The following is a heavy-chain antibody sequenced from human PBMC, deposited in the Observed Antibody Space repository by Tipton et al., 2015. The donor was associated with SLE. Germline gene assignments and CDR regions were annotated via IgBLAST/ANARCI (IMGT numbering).Heavy chain of an antibody. CDR1: GGSISSGGYY. Sequence: TLSLTCTVSGGSISSGGYYWSWNRQHQGKGLEWIGYIYYSGSTYYNPSLKSRVTISVDTSKNQFSLKLSSVTAADTAVYYCARAIAIVRGVDGYNWFDPWGQGTLVTGSS. J-gene: IGHJ5*02. D-gene: IGHD3-10*01. CDR2: IYYSGST. CDR3: ARAIAIVRGVDGYNWFDP. V-gene: IGHV4-31*03.